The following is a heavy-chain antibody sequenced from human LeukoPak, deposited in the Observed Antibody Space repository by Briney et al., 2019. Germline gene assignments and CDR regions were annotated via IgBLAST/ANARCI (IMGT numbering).Heavy chain of an antibody. D-gene: IGHD2-2*01. J-gene: IGHJ4*02. CDR2: ISSSGTYT. CDR1: GFTFSDYY. CDR3: ARAGGESTAAVDY. Sequence: PGGSLRLSCAASGFTFSDYYMSWIRQAPGKGLEWVSYISSSGTYTNFADSVKGRFTISRDNAKNSLYLQMNSLRAEDTAVYYCARAGGESTAAVDYWGQGTLVTVSS. V-gene: IGHV3-11*05.